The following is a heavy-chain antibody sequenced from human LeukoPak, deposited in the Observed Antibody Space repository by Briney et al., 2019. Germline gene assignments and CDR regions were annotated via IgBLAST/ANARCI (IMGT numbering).Heavy chain of an antibody. CDR1: GGSFSGYY. D-gene: IGHD6-6*01. V-gene: IGHV4-34*01. CDR2: INHSGST. J-gene: IGHJ4*02. CDR3: AREKELVPDY. Sequence: SETLPLTCAVYGGSFSGYYWSWIRQPPGKGLEWIGEINHSGSTNYNPSLKSRVTISVDTSKNQFSLKLSSVTAADTAVYYCAREKELVPDYWGQGTLVTVSS.